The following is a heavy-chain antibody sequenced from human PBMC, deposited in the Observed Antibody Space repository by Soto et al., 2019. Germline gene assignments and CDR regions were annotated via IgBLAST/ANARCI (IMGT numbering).Heavy chain of an antibody. Sequence: QVQLVQSGAEVKKPGASVKVSCKASGYTFTSYAMHWVRQAPGQRLEWMGWINAGNGNTKYSQKFQGRVTITRDTSASTAYMELSSLRSEDTAVYYCARDRTREPDAFYYYYGMDVWGQGTTVTVSS. CDR1: GYTFTSYA. CDR2: INAGNGNT. V-gene: IGHV1-3*01. CDR3: ARDRTREPDAFYYYYGMDV. J-gene: IGHJ6*02. D-gene: IGHD4-17*01.